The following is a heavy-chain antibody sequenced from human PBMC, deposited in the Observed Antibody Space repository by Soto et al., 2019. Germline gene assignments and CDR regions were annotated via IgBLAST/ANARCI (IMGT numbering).Heavy chain of an antibody. CDR2: IYYSGST. D-gene: IGHD4-17*01. CDR1: GGSFSGYY. Sequence: SETLSLTCAVYGGSFSGYYWSWIRQPPGKGLEWIGSIYYSGSTYYNPSLKSRVTISVDTSKNQFSLKLSSVTAADTAVYYCARRITVTTYGFDYWGQGTLVTVSS. J-gene: IGHJ4*02. CDR3: ARRITVTTYGFDY. V-gene: IGHV4-34*01.